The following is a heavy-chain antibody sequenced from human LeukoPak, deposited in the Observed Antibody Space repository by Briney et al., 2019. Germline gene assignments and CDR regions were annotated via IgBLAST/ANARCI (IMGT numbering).Heavy chain of an antibody. V-gene: IGHV3-73*01. Sequence: GGSLRLSXAASGFTFSGSAMHWVRQASGKGLEWVGRIRSKANSYATAYAASVKGRFTISRDDSKNTAYLQTNSLKTEDTAVYYCTRQNAGYGSGSYYYYYYYMDVWGKGTTVTVSS. CDR2: IRSKANSYAT. J-gene: IGHJ6*03. CDR3: TRQNAGYGSGSYYYYYYYMDV. CDR1: GFTFSGSA. D-gene: IGHD3-10*01.